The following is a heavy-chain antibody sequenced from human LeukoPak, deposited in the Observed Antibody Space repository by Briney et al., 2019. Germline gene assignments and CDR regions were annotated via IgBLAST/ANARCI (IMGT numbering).Heavy chain of an antibody. V-gene: IGHV4-59*08. J-gene: IGHJ3*01. CDR3: ARRWVYDKKAFDA. CDR1: GGSISGTYY. D-gene: IGHD3-16*01. Sequence: SETLSLTCTVSGGSISGTYYWSWIRQPPGKGLEWIGYIYYTGTTDSNPSLKSRVTISLNTSKNQFSLNLSSVTAADTAVYYCARRWVYDKKAFDAWGQGTMVTVSA. CDR2: IYYTGTT.